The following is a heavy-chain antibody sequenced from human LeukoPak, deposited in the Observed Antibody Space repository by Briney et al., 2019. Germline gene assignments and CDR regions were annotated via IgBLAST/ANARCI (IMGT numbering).Heavy chain of an antibody. V-gene: IGHV3-23*01. CDR3: AKAAHCGGDCYLGGYFQH. Sequence: PGGSLRLSCAASGFTFNTYAMTWVRQAPGKGLECVSGITGSGATTYYADSVKGRFTISRDNSKNTLYLQMDSLRVEDTAVYYCAKAAHCGGDCYLGGYFQHWGQGTLVTVSS. CDR1: GFTFNTYA. D-gene: IGHD2-21*02. CDR2: ITGSGATT. J-gene: IGHJ1*01.